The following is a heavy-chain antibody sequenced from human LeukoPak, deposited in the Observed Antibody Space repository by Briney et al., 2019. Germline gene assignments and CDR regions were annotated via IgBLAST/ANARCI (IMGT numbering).Heavy chain of an antibody. Sequence: SETLSLTCTVSGGSISSYYWSWIRQPPGKGLEWIGYIYYSGSTYYNPSLKSRVTISVDTSKNQFSLKLSSVTAADTAVYYCASSGYCSSTSCPYYYGSGSYYPTLDYWGQGTLVTVSS. CDR1: GGSISSYY. CDR3: ASSGYCSSTSCPYYYGSGSYYPTLDY. D-gene: IGHD3-10*01. CDR2: IYYSGST. J-gene: IGHJ4*02. V-gene: IGHV4-59*06.